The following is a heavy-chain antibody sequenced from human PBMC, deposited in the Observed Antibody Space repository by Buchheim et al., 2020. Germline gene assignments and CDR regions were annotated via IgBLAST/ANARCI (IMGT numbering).Heavy chain of an antibody. D-gene: IGHD2-8*02. CDR3: ARDRTGGSFDY. CDR2: TRNKANSYST. Sequence: EVQLVESGGGLVQPGGSLRLSCVASGFTFSDHFMDWVRQAPGKGLEWVGRTRNKANSYSTEYAASVKGRFIVSRDDSRNSLYLQMNSLKAEDTAVYYCARDRTGGSFDYWGQGT. CDR1: GFTFSDHF. J-gene: IGHJ4*02. V-gene: IGHV3-72*01.